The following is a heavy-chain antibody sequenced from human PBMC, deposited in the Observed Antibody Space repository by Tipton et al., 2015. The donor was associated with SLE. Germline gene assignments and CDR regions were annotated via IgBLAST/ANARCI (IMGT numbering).Heavy chain of an antibody. CDR3: AKDSPGDYAPDAFDV. CDR1: GGSISSSSYY. CDR2: MYPSVTT. D-gene: IGHD4-17*01. Sequence: TLSLTCTVSGGSISSSSYYWGWIRQPPGKGLEWIGRMYPSVTTTYNPSLKSRVTMSIDTSKNQFSLKLNSVTAADTAIYYCAKDSPGDYAPDAFDVWGQGTMVTVSS. V-gene: IGHV4-39*07. J-gene: IGHJ3*01.